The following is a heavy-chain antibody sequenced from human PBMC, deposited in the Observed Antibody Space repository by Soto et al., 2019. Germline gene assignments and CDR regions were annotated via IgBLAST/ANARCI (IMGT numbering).Heavy chain of an antibody. CDR1: GYTLTELS. Sequence: ASVKVSCKVSGYTLTELSMHWVRQAPGKGLEWMGGFDPEDGETIYAQKFQGRVIMTEDTSTDTAYMELSSLRSEDTAVYYCATSIVVVPAATEYYFDYWGQGTLVTVSS. J-gene: IGHJ4*02. CDR3: ATSIVVVPAATEYYFDY. V-gene: IGHV1-24*01. D-gene: IGHD2-2*01. CDR2: FDPEDGET.